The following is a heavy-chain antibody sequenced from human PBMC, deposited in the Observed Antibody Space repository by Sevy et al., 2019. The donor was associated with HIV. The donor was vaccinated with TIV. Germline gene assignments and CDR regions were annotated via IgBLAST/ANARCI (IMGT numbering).Heavy chain of an antibody. CDR3: ARDGGATGDGYNWFDP. J-gene: IGHJ5*02. CDR2: IWYDGSNK. V-gene: IGHV3-33*01. D-gene: IGHD7-27*01. CDR1: GFTFSSYG. Sequence: GGSLRLSCAASGFTFSSYGMHWVRQAPGKGLEWVAVIWYDGSNKYYADSVKGRFTISRDNSKNTLYLQMNSLRAEDTAVYYCARDGGATGDGYNWFDPWGQGTLVTVSS.